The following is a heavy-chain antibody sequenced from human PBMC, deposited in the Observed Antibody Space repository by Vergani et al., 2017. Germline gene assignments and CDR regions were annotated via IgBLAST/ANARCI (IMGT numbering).Heavy chain of an antibody. CDR3: AREGQPTMTTVVTGVDS. CDR2: ISSSSSYI. Sequence: EVQLVESGGGLVKPGGSLRLSCAASGFTFSSYSMNWVRQAPGKGLEWVSSISSSSSYIYYADSVKGRFTISRDNAKNSLYLQVNSLRAEDTAVYYCAREGQPTMTTVVTGVDSWGQGTLVTVSS. CDR1: GFTFSSYS. V-gene: IGHV3-21*01. D-gene: IGHD4-23*01. J-gene: IGHJ4*02.